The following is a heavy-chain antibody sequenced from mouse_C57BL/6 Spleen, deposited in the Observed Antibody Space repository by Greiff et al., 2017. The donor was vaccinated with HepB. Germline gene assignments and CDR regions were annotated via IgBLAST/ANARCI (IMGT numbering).Heavy chain of an antibody. CDR1: GYTFTSYW. CDR2: IDPSDIYT. CDR3: ARGRVYSSGLFAY. V-gene: IGHV1-50*01. Sequence: VQLQQPGAELVKPGASVKLSCKASGYTFTSYWMQWVKQRPGQGLEWIGEIDPSDIYTNYNQKFKSKATLTVDTSSSTAYMPLSSLTSEDSAVYYCARGRVYSSGLFAYWGQGTLVTGSA. D-gene: IGHD3-1*01. J-gene: IGHJ3*01.